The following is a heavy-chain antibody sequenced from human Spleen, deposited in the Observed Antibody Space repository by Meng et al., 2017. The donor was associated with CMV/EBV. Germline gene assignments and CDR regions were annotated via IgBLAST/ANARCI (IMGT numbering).Heavy chain of an antibody. CDR1: GFMFFNCA. Sequence: LFSSASGFMFFNCAMACVRQAPGKELECVSSIIWNGGSTNYADSVKGRFTISRDDAKNFLHPQMNSLRAEDTALYYCAREGTLGCFDPWGQGTLVTVSS. V-gene: IGHV3-20*03. D-gene: IGHD4/OR15-4a*01. CDR3: AREGTLGCFDP. J-gene: IGHJ5*02. CDR2: IIWNGGST.